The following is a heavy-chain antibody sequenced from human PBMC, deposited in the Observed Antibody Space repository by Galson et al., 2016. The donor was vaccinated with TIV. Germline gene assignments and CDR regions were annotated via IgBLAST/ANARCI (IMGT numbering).Heavy chain of an antibody. Sequence: SLRLPCAASGFTFSSYGMHWVRQAPGKGLEWVAIISYDGSDKDYTDSVKGRFTISRDKSKNTPYLQMDSVRVEDTATYYCARIHRSYGMDVWGQGTTVTVSS. CDR1: GFTFSSYG. CDR3: ARIHRSYGMDV. J-gene: IGHJ6*02. D-gene: IGHD5-18*01. CDR2: ISYDGSDK. V-gene: IGHV3-33*01.